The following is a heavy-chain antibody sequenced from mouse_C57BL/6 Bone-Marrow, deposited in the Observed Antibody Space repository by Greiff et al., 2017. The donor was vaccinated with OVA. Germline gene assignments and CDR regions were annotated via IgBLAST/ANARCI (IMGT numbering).Heavy chain of an antibody. CDR3: ARQGDPSYFDY. CDR2: ISNGGGST. Sequence: EVQLQESGGGLVQPGGSLKLSCAASGFTFSDYYMYWVRQTPEKRLEWVAYISNGGGSTYYPDTVKGRFTISRDNAKNTLYLQMSRLKSEDTAMYYCARQGDPSYFDYWGQGTTLTVSS. V-gene: IGHV5-12*01. CDR1: GFTFSDYY. J-gene: IGHJ2*01.